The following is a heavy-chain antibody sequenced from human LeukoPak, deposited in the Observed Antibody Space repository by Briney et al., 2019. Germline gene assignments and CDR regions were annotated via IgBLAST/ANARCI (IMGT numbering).Heavy chain of an antibody. Sequence: PGGSLRLSCSASGFTFSAYTMNWVRQAPGQGLEWVSYISSGSSSVYYADSVKGRFTISRDNAKNSLYLQMNSLRAEDTAVYYCARVLRGYDVGRIDYWGQGTLVTVSS. D-gene: IGHD1-26*01. V-gene: IGHV3-48*04. CDR2: ISSGSSSV. J-gene: IGHJ4*02. CDR1: GFTFSAYT. CDR3: ARVLRGYDVGRIDY.